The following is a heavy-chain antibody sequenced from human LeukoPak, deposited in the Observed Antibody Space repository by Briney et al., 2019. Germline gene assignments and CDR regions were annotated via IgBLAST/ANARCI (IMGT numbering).Heavy chain of an antibody. J-gene: IGHJ6*02. CDR3: ARLDCSGGSCYQNYYYGMDV. Sequence: SGKVSCKASGGTVSSYAISWVRQAPGHGLGWGGGVMGKFGTANYAHKFQGRVTITAEESTSTAYMELSSLRSEDTAVYYCARLDCSGGSCYQNYYYGMDVWGQGTTVTVSS. D-gene: IGHD2-15*01. CDR1: GGTVSSYA. CDR2: VMGKFGTA. V-gene: IGHV1-69*01.